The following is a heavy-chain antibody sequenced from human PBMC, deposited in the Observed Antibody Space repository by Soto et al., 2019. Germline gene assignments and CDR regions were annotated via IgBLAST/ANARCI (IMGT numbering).Heavy chain of an antibody. CDR1: GFTFSSYS. D-gene: IGHD2-2*01. CDR2: ISSSSSTI. CDR3: ARVVVVPAAMWAYGMDV. Sequence: GSLRLSCAASGFTFSSYSMNWVRQAPGKGLEWVSYISSSSSTIYYADSVKGRFTISRDNAKNSLYLQMNSLRAEDTAVYYCARVVVVPAAMWAYGMDVWGQGTTVTVS. V-gene: IGHV3-48*01. J-gene: IGHJ6*02.